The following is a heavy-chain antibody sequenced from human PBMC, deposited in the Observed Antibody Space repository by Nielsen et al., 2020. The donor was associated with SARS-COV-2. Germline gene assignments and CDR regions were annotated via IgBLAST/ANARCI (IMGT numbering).Heavy chain of an antibody. Sequence: GGSLRLSCAASGFIFDDFGMSWVRQTPGKGLEWVTGVSWNGGNTGYADSVKGRFTISRDNAKNSLYLQMNSLRAEDTALYHCARGQFDFDYWGQGTLVTVSS. CDR1: GFIFDDFG. V-gene: IGHV3-20*01. CDR3: ARGQFDFDY. D-gene: IGHD3-3*01. J-gene: IGHJ4*02. CDR2: VSWNGGNT.